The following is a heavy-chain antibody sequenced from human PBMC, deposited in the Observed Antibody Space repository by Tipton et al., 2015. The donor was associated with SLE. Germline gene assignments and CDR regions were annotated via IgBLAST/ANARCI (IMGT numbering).Heavy chain of an antibody. CDR2: ISAYNGNT. D-gene: IGHD3-22*01. Sequence: QLVQSGAEVKKPGASVKVSCKASGYTFTSYGISWVRQAPGQGLEWMGWISAYNGNTNYAQKLQGRVTMTTDTSTSTAYMELRSLRSDDTAVYYCAGEIPYYYYSSGCPEAYYIWGQGTMVTVSS. CDR1: GYTFTSYG. J-gene: IGHJ3*02. CDR3: AGEIPYYYYSSGCPEAYYI. V-gene: IGHV1-18*01.